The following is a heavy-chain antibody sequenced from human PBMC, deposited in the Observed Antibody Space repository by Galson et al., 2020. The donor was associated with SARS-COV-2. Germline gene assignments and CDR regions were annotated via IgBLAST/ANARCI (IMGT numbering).Heavy chain of an antibody. CDR3: ARVSGSHLDY. V-gene: IGHV4-39*01. CDR2: IYYSGST. Sequence: SQTLSLTCTVSGGSISSSSYYWGWIRQPQGKGLEWIGSIYYSGSTYYNPSLKSRVTISVDTSKNQFSLKLSSVTAADTAVYYCARVSGSHLDYWGQGTLVTVSS. J-gene: IGHJ4*02. D-gene: IGHD1-26*01. CDR1: GGSISSSSYY.